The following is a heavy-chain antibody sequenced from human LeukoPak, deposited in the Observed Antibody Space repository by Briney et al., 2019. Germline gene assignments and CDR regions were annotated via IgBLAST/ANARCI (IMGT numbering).Heavy chain of an antibody. CDR1: GFTFDDYA. CDR2: ISWNSGSI. CDR3: AKDSWFGESFDAFDI. J-gene: IGHJ3*02. D-gene: IGHD3-10*01. V-gene: IGHV3-9*01. Sequence: PGRSLRLSCAASGFTFDDYAMHWVRQAPGKGLEWVSGISWNSGSIGYADSVKGRFTISRDNAKNSLYLQMNSLRAEDTALYYCAKDSWFGESFDAFDIWGQGTMVTVSS.